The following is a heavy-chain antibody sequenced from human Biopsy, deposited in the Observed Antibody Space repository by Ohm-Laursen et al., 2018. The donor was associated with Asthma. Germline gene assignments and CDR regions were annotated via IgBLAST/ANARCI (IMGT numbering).Heavy chain of an antibody. CDR1: GFRLGDYW. Sequence: SLRLSCAASGFRLGDYWMSWVRQVPGKALEWVANIKHDGTERNHVHSLKGRFTISRDNAKNSLYLQMNSLRAEDTAVYYCPRTFHFWSPYHAEHYQLWGQGTLVTVSS. V-gene: IGHV3-7*01. CDR2: IKHDGTER. D-gene: IGHD3-3*02. CDR3: PRTFHFWSPYHAEHYQL. J-gene: IGHJ1*01.